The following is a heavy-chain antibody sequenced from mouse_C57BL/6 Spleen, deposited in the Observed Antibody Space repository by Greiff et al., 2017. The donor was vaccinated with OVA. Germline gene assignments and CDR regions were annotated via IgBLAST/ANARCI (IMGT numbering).Heavy chain of an antibody. V-gene: IGHV2-2*01. Sequence: VKLVESGPGLVQPSQSLSITCTVSGFSFTSYGVHWVRQSPGKGLEWLGVIWSGGSTDYNAAFISRLSISKDNSKSQVFFKMNSLQADDTAIYYCARNRNYDYDEDYYAMDYWGQGTSVTVSS. J-gene: IGHJ4*01. D-gene: IGHD2-4*01. CDR1: GFSFTSYG. CDR2: IWSGGST. CDR3: ARNRNYDYDEDYYAMDY.